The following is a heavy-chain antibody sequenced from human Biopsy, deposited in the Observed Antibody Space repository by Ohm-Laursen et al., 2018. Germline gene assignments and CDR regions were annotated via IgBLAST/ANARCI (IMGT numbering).Heavy chain of an antibody. CDR2: IYYSGTT. Sequence: SHTLSLTWPVSGGSVSSGGFYWSWIRQHPGKGLEWIGYIYYSGTTYYNPSLKSLVTISVDTSKNQFSLKLNSVTAADTAVYYCARRPYGGTRYWYFDLWGRGTLVTVSS. V-gene: IGHV4-31*01. CDR1: GGSVSSGGFY. CDR3: ARRPYGGTRYWYFDL. J-gene: IGHJ2*01. D-gene: IGHD4-23*01.